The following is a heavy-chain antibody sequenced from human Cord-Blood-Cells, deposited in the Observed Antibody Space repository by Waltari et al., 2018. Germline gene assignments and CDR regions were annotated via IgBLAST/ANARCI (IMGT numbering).Heavy chain of an antibody. Sequence: QVQLQESGPGLVKPSETLSLTCAVSGYSISSGYYWGWIRQPPGKGLEWIGSIYHSGSTYYNPSLKSRVTISVDTSKNQFSLKLSSVTAADTAVYYCAVRKALGLVVYAKVVWYFDLWGRGTLVTVSS. CDR3: AVRKALGLVVYAKVVWYFDL. D-gene: IGHD2-8*02. CDR1: GYSISSGYY. V-gene: IGHV4-38-2*01. CDR2: IYHSGST. J-gene: IGHJ2*01.